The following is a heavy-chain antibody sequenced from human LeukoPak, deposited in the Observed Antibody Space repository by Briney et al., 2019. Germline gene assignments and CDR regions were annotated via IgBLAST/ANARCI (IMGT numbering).Heavy chain of an antibody. CDR2: IYYSGST. CDR3: ARRPPKYYYDKNAFDI. CDR1: GGSISSSSYY. Sequence: PSETLSLTCTVSGGSISSSSYYWGWIRQPPGKGLEWIGGIYYSGSTYYNPSLKSRVTISVDTSKNQFSLKLSSVTAADTAVYYCARRPPKYYYDKNAFDIWGQGTMVTVSS. D-gene: IGHD3-22*01. J-gene: IGHJ3*02. V-gene: IGHV4-39*01.